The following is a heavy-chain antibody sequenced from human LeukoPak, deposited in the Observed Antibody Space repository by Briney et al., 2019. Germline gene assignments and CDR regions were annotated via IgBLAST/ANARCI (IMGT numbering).Heavy chain of an antibody. CDR2: IDHSGST. CDR3: ARLWFGALSTDDY. Sequence: GSLRLSCAASGFTFNSYALNWIRQPPGKGLEWIGEIDHSGSTNYNPSLKSRVTISVDTSKNQFSLKLSSVTAADTAVYYCARLWFGALSTDDYWGQGTLVTVSS. J-gene: IGHJ4*02. D-gene: IGHD3-10*01. V-gene: IGHV4-34*01. CDR1: GFTFNSYA.